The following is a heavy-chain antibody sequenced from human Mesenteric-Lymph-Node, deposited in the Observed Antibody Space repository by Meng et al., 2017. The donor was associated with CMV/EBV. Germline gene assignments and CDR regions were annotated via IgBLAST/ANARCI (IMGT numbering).Heavy chain of an antibody. D-gene: IGHD6-19*01. J-gene: IGHJ3*02. CDR3: AREFGGGWYHDAFDI. CDR1: GFTFSSYS. V-gene: IGHV3-48*04. Sequence: GESLKISCAASGFTFSSYSMNWVRQAPGKGLEWVSYISSSSSTIYYADSVKGRFTISRDNAKNSLYLQMNSLRAEDTAVYYCAREFGGGWYHDAFDIWGQGTMVTVSS. CDR2: ISSSSSTI.